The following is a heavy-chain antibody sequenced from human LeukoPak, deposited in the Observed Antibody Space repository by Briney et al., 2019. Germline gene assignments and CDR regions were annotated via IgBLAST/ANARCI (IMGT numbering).Heavy chain of an antibody. D-gene: IGHD5-12*01. CDR3: AKSKGSGYDWDY. Sequence: PGGSLRLSCAASGFTSSSYAMSWVRQGPGKGLEWVSAISGSGGSTYYADSVKGRFTISRDNSKNTLYLQMNSLRAEDTAVYYCAKSKGSGYDWDYWGQGTLVTVSS. J-gene: IGHJ4*02. CDR2: ISGSGGST. CDR1: GFTSSSYA. V-gene: IGHV3-23*01.